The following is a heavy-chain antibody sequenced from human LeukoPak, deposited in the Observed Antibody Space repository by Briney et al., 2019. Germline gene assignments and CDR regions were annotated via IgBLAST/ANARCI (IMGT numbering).Heavy chain of an antibody. D-gene: IGHD3-22*01. V-gene: IGHV3-11*01. CDR1: GFTFSDYY. CDR2: ISSSGSTI. J-gene: IGHJ3*02. CDR3: AREGQRLGDDAFDI. Sequence: GGSLRLSCAASGFTFSDYYISWIRQAPGKGLEWVSYISSSGSTIYYADSVKGRFTISRDNAKNSLYLQMNSLRAEDTAVYYCAREGQRLGDDAFDIWGQGTMVTVSS.